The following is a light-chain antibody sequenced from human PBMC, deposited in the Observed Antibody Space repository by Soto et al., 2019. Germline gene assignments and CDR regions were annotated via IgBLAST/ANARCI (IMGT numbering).Light chain of an antibody. CDR1: QSISNW. CDR3: QQSYGTLIT. J-gene: IGKJ5*01. CDR2: DAS. Sequence: DVQMTQFPSTLSALVGDRVTITCRASQSISNWLAWYQQKPGKAPKLLIYDASNLESGVPSRFSGSGSGTDFTLTISSLQPEDFATYYCQQSYGTLITFGQGTRLEIK. V-gene: IGKV1-5*01.